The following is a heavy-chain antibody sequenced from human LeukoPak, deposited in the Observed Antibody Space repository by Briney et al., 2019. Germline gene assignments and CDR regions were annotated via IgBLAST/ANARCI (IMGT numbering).Heavy chain of an antibody. CDR3: VRGLGRGYANEP. Sequence: SETLSLTCAVSGGSICNSYCSWARQPPGKELEFIGYISTGGDINYNPSLRSRATMSINPSNNQLSLTLTSVTTADTAVYFCVRGLGRGYANEPWGQGSLVTVSS. J-gene: IGHJ5*02. CDR1: GGSICNSY. D-gene: IGHD3-16*01. CDR2: ISTGGDI. V-gene: IGHV4-4*08.